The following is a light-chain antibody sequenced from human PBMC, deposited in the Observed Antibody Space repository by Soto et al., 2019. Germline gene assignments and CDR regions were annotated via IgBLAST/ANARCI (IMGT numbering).Light chain of an antibody. CDR3: QHYNSYSEA. J-gene: IGKJ1*01. V-gene: IGKV1-5*03. CDR1: QDISNY. Sequence: DIQMTQSPSSLSASVGDRVTITCRASQDISNYLAWYQQKPEKVPKLLIYKASTLKSGVPSRFSGSGSGTEFTLTISSLQPDDFATYYCQHYNSYSEAFGQGTKVDIK. CDR2: KAS.